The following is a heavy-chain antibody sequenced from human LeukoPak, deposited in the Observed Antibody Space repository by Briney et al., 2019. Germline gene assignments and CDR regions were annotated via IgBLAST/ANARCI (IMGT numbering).Heavy chain of an antibody. D-gene: IGHD4/OR15-4a*01. J-gene: IGHJ4*02. CDR3: ARMGARYFDY. CDR2: ISSSSSYI. V-gene: IGHV3-21*01. Sequence: GGSLRLSCAASGFTFSSYSMNWVRQAPGKGLEWVSSISSSSSYIYYADSVKGRLTISRDNAKNSLYLQMNSLRAEDTAVYYCARMGARYFDYWGQGTLVTVSS. CDR1: GFTFSSYS.